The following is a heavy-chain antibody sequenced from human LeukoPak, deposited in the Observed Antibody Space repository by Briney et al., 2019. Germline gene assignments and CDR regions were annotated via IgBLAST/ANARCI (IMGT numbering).Heavy chain of an antibody. CDR2: IKQDGSEK. CDR3: ARDKNGVFDI. V-gene: IGHV3-7*01. D-gene: IGHD3-3*01. J-gene: IGHJ3*02. CDR1: GFTFSTYW. Sequence: PGGSLRLSCAASGFTFSTYWVSWVRQAPGKGLEWVANIKQDGSEKYYVDSVKGRFTISRDNAKNSLYLQMNSLRAEDTAVYYCARDKNGVFDIWGQGTMVTVSS.